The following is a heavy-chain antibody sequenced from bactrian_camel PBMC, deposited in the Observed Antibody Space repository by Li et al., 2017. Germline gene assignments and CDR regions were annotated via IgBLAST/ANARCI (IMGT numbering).Heavy chain of an antibody. D-gene: IGHD3*01. CDR2: IQSSGSVT. CDR3: AVNEEDACAGIGSFNI. J-gene: IGHJ4*01. CDR1: GLTFDGYA. V-gene: IGHV3-1*01. Sequence: DVQLVESGGGLVQPGGSLRLSCTASGLTFDGYALGWFRQAPGKAREGALCIQSSGSVTYYTDSVKGRFTISRDDAVHTLYLQMNSMRFEDTGTYYCAVNEEDACAGIGSFNIWGRGTQVTVS.